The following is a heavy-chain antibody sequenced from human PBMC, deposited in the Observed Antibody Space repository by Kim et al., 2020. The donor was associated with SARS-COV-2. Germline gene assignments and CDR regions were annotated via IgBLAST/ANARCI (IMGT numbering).Heavy chain of an antibody. CDR3: ARDLGTYGGNSYFDY. Sequence: GGSLRLSCAASGFTFSSYSMNWVRQAPGKGLEWFSSISSSSTYIYYADSVKGRFTISRDNAKNSLYLQMNSLRAEDTAVYYCARDLGTYGGNSYFDYWGQGTLVTVSS. CDR1: GFTFSSYS. V-gene: IGHV3-21*01. D-gene: IGHD4-17*01. J-gene: IGHJ4*02. CDR2: ISSSSTYI.